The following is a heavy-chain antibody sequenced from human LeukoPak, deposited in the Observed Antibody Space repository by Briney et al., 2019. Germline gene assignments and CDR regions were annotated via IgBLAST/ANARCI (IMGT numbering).Heavy chain of an antibody. Sequence: GSLRLSCAASGFTFSSYSMNWVRQAPGKGLEWVSGINWNGGSTGYADSVKGRFTISRDNAKNSLYLQMNSLRAEDTALYYCARSGYCSSTSCYVGYYYYYMDVWGKGTTVTVSS. CDR1: GFTFSSYS. CDR3: ARSGYCSSTSCYVGYYYYYMDV. D-gene: IGHD2-2*01. CDR2: INWNGGST. V-gene: IGHV3-20*04. J-gene: IGHJ6*03.